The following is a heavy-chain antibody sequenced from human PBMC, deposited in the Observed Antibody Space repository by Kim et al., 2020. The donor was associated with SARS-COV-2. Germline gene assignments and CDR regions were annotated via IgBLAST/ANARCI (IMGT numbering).Heavy chain of an antibody. J-gene: IGHJ4*02. Sequence: GGSLRLSCAASGFTFSSYAMHWVRQAPGKGLEWVAVISYDGSNKYYADSVKGRFTISRDNSKNTLYLQMNSLRAEDTAVYYCARDIIVGATTLWGALDYWGQGTLVTVSS. CDR1: GFTFSSYA. D-gene: IGHD1-26*01. V-gene: IGHV3-30*04. CDR3: ARDIIVGATTLWGALDY. CDR2: ISYDGSNK.